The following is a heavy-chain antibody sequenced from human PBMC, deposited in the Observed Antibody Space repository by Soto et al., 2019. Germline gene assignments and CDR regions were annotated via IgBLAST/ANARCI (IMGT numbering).Heavy chain of an antibody. J-gene: IGHJ4*02. CDR2: ISAYNGNT. Sequence: GASVKVSCKASGYTFTSYGISWVRQAPGQGLEWMGWISAYNGNTNYAQKLQGRVTMTTDTSTSTAYMELRSLRSDDTAVYYCARDNLGYCSGGSCPAIDYWGQGTLVTVSS. D-gene: IGHD2-15*01. CDR3: ARDNLGYCSGGSCPAIDY. V-gene: IGHV1-18*01. CDR1: GYTFTSYG.